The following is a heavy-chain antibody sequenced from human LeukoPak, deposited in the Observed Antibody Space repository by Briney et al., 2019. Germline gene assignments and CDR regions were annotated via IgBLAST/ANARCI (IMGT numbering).Heavy chain of an antibody. CDR3: AKAIAGTDSAFDI. V-gene: IGHV3-23*01. J-gene: IGHJ3*02. CDR2: ISGSGGST. Sequence: GSLRLSCAASGFTFSSYAMSWVRQAPGKGLEWVSAISGSGGSTYYADSVEGRFTISRDNSKNTLYLQMNSLRAEDTAVYYCAKAIAGTDSAFDIWGQGTMVTVSS. D-gene: IGHD6-13*01. CDR1: GFTFSSYA.